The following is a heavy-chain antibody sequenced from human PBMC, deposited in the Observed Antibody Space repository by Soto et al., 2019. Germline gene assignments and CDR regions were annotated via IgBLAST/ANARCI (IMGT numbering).Heavy chain of an antibody. CDR3: AKVVSVTMVRGVTFPDY. J-gene: IGHJ4*02. CDR2: ISGSGGST. CDR1: GFTFSSYA. V-gene: IGHV3-23*01. Sequence: PGGSLRLSCAASGFTFSSYAMSWVRQAPGKGLEWVSAISGSGGSTYYADSVKGRFTISRDNSKNTLYLQMNSLRAEDTAVYYCAKVVSVTMVRGVTFPDYWGQGTLVTVSS. D-gene: IGHD3-10*01.